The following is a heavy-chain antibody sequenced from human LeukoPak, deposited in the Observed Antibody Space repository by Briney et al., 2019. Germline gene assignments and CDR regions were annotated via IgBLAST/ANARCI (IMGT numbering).Heavy chain of an antibody. J-gene: IGHJ5*02. V-gene: IGHV1-69*06. Sequence: GASVKVSCKASGGTFSSYAISWVRQAPGQGLEWMGGIIPIFGTANYAQKFQGRVTITADKSTSTAYMELSSLRSEDTAVYYCARDRTTGYSSSWYVGWSDPWGQGTLVTVSS. CDR2: IIPIFGTA. CDR3: ARDRTTGYSSSWYVGWSDP. CDR1: GGTFSSYA. D-gene: IGHD6-13*01.